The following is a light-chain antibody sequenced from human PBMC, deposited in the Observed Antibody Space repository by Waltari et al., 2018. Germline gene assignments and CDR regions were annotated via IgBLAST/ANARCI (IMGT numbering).Light chain of an antibody. V-gene: IGKV1-5*01. Sequence: DIQMTQSPSTLSASVGDRVTITGRASQSISSWLAWYQQKPGKAPKLLIYDASSLESGVPSRFSGSRSGTEFTLTISSLQPDDFATYYCQQYNTYSGTFGQGTKVEVK. CDR3: QQYNTYSGT. CDR1: QSISSW. CDR2: DAS. J-gene: IGKJ1*01.